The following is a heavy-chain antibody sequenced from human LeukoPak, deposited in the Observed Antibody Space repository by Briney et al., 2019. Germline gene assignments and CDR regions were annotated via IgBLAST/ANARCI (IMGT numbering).Heavy chain of an antibody. CDR2: IYYSGST. CDR1: GGSISSYY. J-gene: IGHJ4*02. D-gene: IGHD5-12*01. Sequence: SETLSLTCTVSGGSISSYYWSWIRQPPGKGLEWIGYIYYSGSTNYNPSLKSRVTISVDTSKNQFSLKLSSVTAADTAVYYCARATWIPTYYFDYWGQGTLVTVSS. V-gene: IGHV4-59*01. CDR3: ARATWIPTYYFDY.